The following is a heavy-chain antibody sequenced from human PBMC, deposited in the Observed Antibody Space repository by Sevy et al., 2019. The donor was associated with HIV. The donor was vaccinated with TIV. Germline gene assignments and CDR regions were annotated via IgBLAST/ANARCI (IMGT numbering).Heavy chain of an antibody. J-gene: IGHJ5*02. CDR2: IKSKTDGGTT. CDR1: GFTFSNAW. CDR3: TTDPIEVAQNWFDP. D-gene: IGHD6-19*01. Sequence: GGSLRLSCAASGFTFSNAWMSWVRQAPGKGLEWVGRIKSKTDGGTTDYAAPEKGRFTISREDSKSTLYLQKNSLKTEDTAVYYCTTDPIEVAQNWFDPWGQGTLVTVSS. V-gene: IGHV3-15*01.